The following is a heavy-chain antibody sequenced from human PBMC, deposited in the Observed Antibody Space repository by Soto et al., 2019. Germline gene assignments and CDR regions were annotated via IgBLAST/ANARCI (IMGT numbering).Heavy chain of an antibody. V-gene: IGHV1-18*01. CDR1: GYTFNSYG. D-gene: IGHD2-15*01. CDR3: ASSASIYCSGGSCSYYDMDF. Sequence: QVQLVQSGAEVKKPGASVKVSCKASGYTFNSYGIRWARQAPGQGLEWMGWISAYKGNTNYAQKLQGRVTMTTDTSTSTGYMELRSLRSDDTAVYYCASSASIYCSGGSCSYYDMDFWGQGTTVIVSS. J-gene: IGHJ6*02. CDR2: ISAYKGNT.